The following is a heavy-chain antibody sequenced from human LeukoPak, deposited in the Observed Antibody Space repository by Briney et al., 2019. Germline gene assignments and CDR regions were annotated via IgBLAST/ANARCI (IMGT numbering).Heavy chain of an antibody. V-gene: IGHV4-59*01. CDR3: ARGLAGTGGGYFDY. CDR1: GGSISSYY. J-gene: IGHJ4*02. Sequence: SETLSLTCTVSGGSISSYYWSWIRQPPGKGLEWIGYIYYSGSTNYNPSLESRVTISVDTSKNQFSLKLSSVTAADTAVYYCARGLAGTGGGYFDYWGQGTLVTVSS. D-gene: IGHD6-19*01. CDR2: IYYSGST.